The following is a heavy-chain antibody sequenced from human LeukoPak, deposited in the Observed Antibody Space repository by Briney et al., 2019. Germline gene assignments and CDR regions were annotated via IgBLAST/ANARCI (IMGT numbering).Heavy chain of an antibody. CDR2: MYYSGST. Sequence: SETLSLTCTVSGGSISSYYWSWIRQPPGKGLEWIGYMYYSGSTNYNPSLKSRVTISVDTSKNQFSLKLSSVTAADTAVYYCARDYYDSSGYYYGDAFDIWGQGTMVTVSS. D-gene: IGHD3-22*01. CDR3: ARDYYDSSGYYYGDAFDI. V-gene: IGHV4-59*01. J-gene: IGHJ3*02. CDR1: GGSISSYY.